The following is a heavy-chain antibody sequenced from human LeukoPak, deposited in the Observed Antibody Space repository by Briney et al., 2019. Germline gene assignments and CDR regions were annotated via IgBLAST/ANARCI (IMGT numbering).Heavy chain of an antibody. J-gene: IGHJ4*02. CDR3: AKDVYGDYGGLDY. CDR2: IRGSDGST. CDR1: GFTFSTYA. D-gene: IGHD4-17*01. V-gene: IGHV3-23*01. Sequence: GESLRLSCAASGFTFSTYALSWVRQAPGKGLEWVSGIRGSDGSTYYAASVKGRFAISRDNSKNTLYLQMNSLRAEDTAVYYCAKDVYGDYGGLDYWGQGTLVTVSS.